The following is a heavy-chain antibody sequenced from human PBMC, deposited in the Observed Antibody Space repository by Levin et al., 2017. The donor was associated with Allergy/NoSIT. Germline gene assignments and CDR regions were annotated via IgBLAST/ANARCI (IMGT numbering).Heavy chain of an antibody. CDR3: ARDMINDFWSGGDY. Sequence: GGSLRLSCAASGFTFSSYAMHWVRQAPGKGLEWVAVISYDGSNKYYADSVKGRFTISRDNSKNTLYLQMNSLRAEDTAVYYCARDMINDFWSGGDYWGQGTLVTVSS. CDR2: ISYDGSNK. CDR1: GFTFSSYA. D-gene: IGHD3-3*01. J-gene: IGHJ4*02. V-gene: IGHV3-30-3*01.